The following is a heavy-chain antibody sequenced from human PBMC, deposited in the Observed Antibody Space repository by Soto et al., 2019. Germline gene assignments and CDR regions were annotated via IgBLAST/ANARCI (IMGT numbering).Heavy chain of an antibody. CDR3: ARAAYCSGASCFSARSEYCQH. V-gene: IGHV4-34*01. Sequence: QVRLQQWGAGLLKPSETLSLTCAVYGGSFSGYYWSWIRQPPGKGLEWIGEINHSGSTNYNPSLKSRVNRSVATAKNQLSLKLSYVTAADTAVYYCARAAYCSGASCFSARSEYCQHWGQGTLVTVSS. J-gene: IGHJ1*01. D-gene: IGHD2-15*01. CDR2: INHSGST. CDR1: GGSFSGYY.